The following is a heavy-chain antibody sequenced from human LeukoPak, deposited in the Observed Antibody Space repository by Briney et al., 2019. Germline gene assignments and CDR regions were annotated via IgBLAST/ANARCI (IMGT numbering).Heavy chain of an antibody. J-gene: IGHJ6*03. CDR1: GYTFTSYD. V-gene: IGHV1-2*02. Sequence: ASVKVSCKASGYTFTSYDINWVRQATGQGLEWMGWINPNSGGTNYAQKFQGRVTMTRDTSISTAYMELSRLRSDDTAVYYCARDLGYCSSTSCPLSYYMDVWGKGTTVTISS. CDR2: INPNSGGT. D-gene: IGHD2-2*01. CDR3: ARDLGYCSSTSCPLSYYMDV.